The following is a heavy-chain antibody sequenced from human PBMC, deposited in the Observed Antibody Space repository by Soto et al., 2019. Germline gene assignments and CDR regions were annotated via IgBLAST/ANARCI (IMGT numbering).Heavy chain of an antibody. CDR3: AARSNPNEYFQH. V-gene: IGHV1-58*02. CDR1: GFTFTSSA. CDR2: IVVGSGNT. J-gene: IGHJ1*01. Sequence: SVKVSCKASGFTFTSSAMQWVRQARGQRLEWLGWIVVGSGNTNYAQKFQERVTITRDMSTSTAYMELSSLRSEDTAVYYCAARSNPNEYFQHWGQGTLVTVSS.